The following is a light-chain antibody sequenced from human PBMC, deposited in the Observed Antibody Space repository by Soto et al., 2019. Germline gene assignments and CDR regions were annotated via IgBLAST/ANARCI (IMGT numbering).Light chain of an antibody. V-gene: IGLV2-14*01. CDR1: SSDVGGYIY. CDR3: SSYTTGSSYV. Sequence: QSVLTQPASVSGSPGQSITISCTGTSSDVGGYIYVSWYQQHPGKAPKLMIYDVTSRPSGVSYRFSGSKSGNTASLTISGLQAEDEADYYCSSYTTGSSYVFGTGTKVTVL. CDR2: DVT. J-gene: IGLJ1*01.